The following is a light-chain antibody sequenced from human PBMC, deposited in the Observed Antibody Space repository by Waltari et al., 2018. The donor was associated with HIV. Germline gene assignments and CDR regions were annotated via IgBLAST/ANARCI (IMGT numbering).Light chain of an antibody. CDR1: QNIDNY. J-gene: IGKJ4*01. CDR3: QQSFTTPLT. V-gene: IGKV1-39*01. CDR2: LAS. Sequence: DVQLTQSPSSLPASVGDRVNITCRASQNIDNYLYWYQWKPGKAPRFLINLASNLHFGAPSRFSGRGYGTEFTLTIDSLQPEDFATYFCQQSFTTPLTFGVGTYVEVK.